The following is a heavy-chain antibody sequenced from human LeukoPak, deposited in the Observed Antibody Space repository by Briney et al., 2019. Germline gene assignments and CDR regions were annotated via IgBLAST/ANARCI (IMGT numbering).Heavy chain of an antibody. J-gene: IGHJ4*02. Sequence: SETLSLTCTVFGDSISSRFYYWGWIRQPPGKGLEWIGSIYYSGSTYYNPSLKSRVTISVDTSKSQFSLKLSSVTAADTAVFYCARLWSGYRPPDYWGQGTLVTVSS. D-gene: IGHD3-3*01. CDR1: GDSISSRFYY. CDR3: ARLWSGYRPPDY. CDR2: IYYSGST. V-gene: IGHV4-39*01.